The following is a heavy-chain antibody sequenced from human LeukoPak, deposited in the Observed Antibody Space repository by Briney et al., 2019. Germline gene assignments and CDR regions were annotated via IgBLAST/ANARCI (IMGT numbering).Heavy chain of an antibody. CDR3: ARDLEYSSSWYFDY. J-gene: IGHJ4*02. Sequence: ASVKVSCKTSGYTFSNYGISWVRQAPGQGLEWMGWISAYNGNTNYAQKLQGRVTMTTDTSTSTAYMELRSLRSDDTAVYYCARDLEYSSSWYFDYWGQGTLVTVSS. CDR1: GYTFSNYG. CDR2: ISAYNGNT. V-gene: IGHV1-18*01. D-gene: IGHD6-13*01.